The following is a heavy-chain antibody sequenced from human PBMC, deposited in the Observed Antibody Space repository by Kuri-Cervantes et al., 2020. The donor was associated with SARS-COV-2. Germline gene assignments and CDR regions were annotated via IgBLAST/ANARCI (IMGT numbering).Heavy chain of an antibody. V-gene: IGHV4-59*01. CDR1: GGSISSYY. CDR3: ARDGSGSYFITHYYGMDV. Sequence: SETLSLTCTVSGGSISSYYWSWIRQPPGKGLEWIGYIYYSGSTNYNPSLKSRVTISVDTSKNQFSLKLSSVTAADTAVYYCARDGSGSYFITHYYGMDVWGQGITVTVSS. D-gene: IGHD3-10*01. J-gene: IGHJ6*02. CDR2: IYYSGST.